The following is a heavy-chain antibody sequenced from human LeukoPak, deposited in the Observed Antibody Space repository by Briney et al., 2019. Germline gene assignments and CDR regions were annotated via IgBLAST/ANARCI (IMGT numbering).Heavy chain of an antibody. Sequence: PSETLSLTCTVSGDSISNYYWVWIRQPAGEGLEWIGRMYTSGSTNFNPSLKSRLIMSLDTSKNLFSLQLSSVTAADTAVYYCARQYIGSGKYYYASDVWGQGTTVTVSS. J-gene: IGHJ6*02. CDR2: MYTSGST. CDR1: GDSISNYY. V-gene: IGHV4-4*07. CDR3: ARQYIGSGKYYYASDV. D-gene: IGHD3-10*01.